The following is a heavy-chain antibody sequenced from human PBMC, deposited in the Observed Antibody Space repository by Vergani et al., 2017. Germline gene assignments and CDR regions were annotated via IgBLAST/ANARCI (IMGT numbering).Heavy chain of an antibody. CDR1: GGSFSGYY. D-gene: IGHD3-10*01. V-gene: IGHV4-34*01. CDR2: INHSGST. Sequence: QVQLQQWGAGLLKPSETLSLTCAVYGGSFSGYYWSWIRQPPGKGLEWIGEINHSGSTNYNPSLKSRVTISVDTSKNQFSLKLSSVTAADTAVYYCARRPAMVRRVRPFDYWGQGTLVTVSS. CDR3: ARRPAMVRRVRPFDY. J-gene: IGHJ4*02.